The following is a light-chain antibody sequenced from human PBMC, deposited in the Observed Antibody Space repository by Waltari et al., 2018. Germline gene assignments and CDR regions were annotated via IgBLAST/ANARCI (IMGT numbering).Light chain of an antibody. CDR3: AAWDDSLYWV. V-gene: IGLV1-44*01. Sequence: QSVLTQPPSASGTPGPRVTISCSGSSSNIGSNTVNWYQQLPGTAPKLLIYSNNQRPSGVPERFSGSKSGTSASLAISGLQSEDEADYYCAAWDDSLYWVFGGGTKLTVL. CDR1: SSNIGSNT. J-gene: IGLJ3*02. CDR2: SNN.